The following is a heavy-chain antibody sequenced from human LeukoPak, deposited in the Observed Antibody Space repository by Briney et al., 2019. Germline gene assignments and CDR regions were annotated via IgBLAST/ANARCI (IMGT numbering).Heavy chain of an antibody. CDR3: AKDQGSGWYEDYFDY. J-gene: IGHJ4*02. Sequence: GGSLRLSCAASGFTFSSYGMHWVRQAPGKGLEWVAFIRYDGSTIYYADSVNGRFTISRDNSKNTLYLQMNSLKAEDTAVYYCAKDQGSGWYEDYFDYWGQETLVTVSS. D-gene: IGHD6-19*01. CDR2: IRYDGSTI. CDR1: GFTFSSYG. V-gene: IGHV3-30*02.